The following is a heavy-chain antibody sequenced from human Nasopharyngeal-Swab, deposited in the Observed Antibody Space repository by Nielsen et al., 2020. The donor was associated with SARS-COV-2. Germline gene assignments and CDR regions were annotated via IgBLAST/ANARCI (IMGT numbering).Heavy chain of an antibody. D-gene: IGHD1-26*01. CDR1: GYTFTSYA. Sequence: ASVKVSCKASGYTFTSYAMNWVRQAPGQGLEWMGWINTNTGNPTYAQGFTGRFVFSLDTSVSTAYLQISSLKAEDTAVYYCRMELPDPYDAFDIWGQGTMVTVSS. V-gene: IGHV7-4-1*02. J-gene: IGHJ3*02. CDR2: INTNTGNP. CDR3: RMELPDPYDAFDI.